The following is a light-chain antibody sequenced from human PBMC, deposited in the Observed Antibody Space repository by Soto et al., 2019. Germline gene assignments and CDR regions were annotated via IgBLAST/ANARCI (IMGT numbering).Light chain of an antibody. CDR2: GAS. Sequence: EIVMTQSPATLSVSPGERATLSCRASENINSNLVWYQQKPGQAPRLLIYGASARATGIPARFSGSGSGTEFTLTISSLQSEDFAVYYCQQYNNWPRTFGQGTKVEIK. V-gene: IGKV3-15*01. CDR3: QQYNNWPRT. J-gene: IGKJ1*01. CDR1: ENINSN.